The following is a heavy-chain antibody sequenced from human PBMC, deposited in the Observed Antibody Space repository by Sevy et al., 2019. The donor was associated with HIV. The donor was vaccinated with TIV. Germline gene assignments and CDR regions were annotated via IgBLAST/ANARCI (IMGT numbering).Heavy chain of an antibody. J-gene: IGHJ4*02. V-gene: IGHV1-2*02. D-gene: IGHD3-22*01. Sequence: ASVKVSCSTSGYTFSVHYIYWVRQAAGQGLEWMGWINPNTGDTNFSPKFQGRVTMTRDSSINTAYMELSRLTSADTAVHFCARLRYSDPSGQYYGGGADYFHYWGQGTLVTVSS. CDR3: ARLRYSDPSGQYYGGGADYFHY. CDR1: GYTFSVHY. CDR2: INPNTGDT.